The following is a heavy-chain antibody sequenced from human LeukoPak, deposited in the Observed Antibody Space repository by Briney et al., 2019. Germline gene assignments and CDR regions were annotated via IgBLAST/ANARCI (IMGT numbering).Heavy chain of an antibody. D-gene: IGHD5-24*01. CDR2: TIPIFGTA. CDR3: ARGDGYKMVGTPFFDY. CDR1: GGTFSSYA. J-gene: IGHJ4*02. Sequence: SVKVSCKASGGTFSSYAISWVRQAPGQGLEWMGGTIPIFGTANYAQKFQGRVTITTDESTSTAYMELSSLRSEDTAVYYCARGDGYKMVGTPFFDYWGQGTLVTVSS. V-gene: IGHV1-69*05.